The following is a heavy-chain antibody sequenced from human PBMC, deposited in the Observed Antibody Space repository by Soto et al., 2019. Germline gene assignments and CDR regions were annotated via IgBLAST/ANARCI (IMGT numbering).Heavy chain of an antibody. CDR1: GGTFSSYA. V-gene: IGHV1-69*06. CDR3: DSPTGIVVVPAAIGSVLSRYYYYYGMDV. J-gene: IGHJ6*02. CDR2: IIPIFGTA. D-gene: IGHD2-2*01. Sequence: QVQLVQSGAEVKKPGSSVKVSCKASGGTFSSYAISWVRQAPGQGREWMGGIIPIFGTANYAQKLQGRVTITADKSTSTAYMELSSLRSEDTAVYYCDSPTGIVVVPAAIGSVLSRYYYYYGMDVWGQGTTVTVSS.